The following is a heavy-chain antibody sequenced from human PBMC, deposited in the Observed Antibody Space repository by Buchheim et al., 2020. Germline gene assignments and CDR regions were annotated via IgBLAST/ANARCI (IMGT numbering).Heavy chain of an antibody. CDR1: GFTFSSYG. Sequence: QVQLVESGGGVVQPGRSLRLSCAASGFTFSSYGMHWVRQAPGKGLEWVAVISYDGSNKYYADSVKGRFTISRDNSKNTLYLQMDSLRPEDTATYYCAKDRATAGKRGRDYWGQGTL. CDR2: ISYDGSNK. J-gene: IGHJ4*02. CDR3: AKDRATAGKRGRDY. D-gene: IGHD5-12*01. V-gene: IGHV3-30*18.